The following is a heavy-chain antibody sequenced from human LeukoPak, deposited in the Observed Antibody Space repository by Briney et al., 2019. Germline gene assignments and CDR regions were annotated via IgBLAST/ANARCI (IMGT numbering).Heavy chain of an antibody. D-gene: IGHD2-2*01. Sequence: GRSLRLSCAASGFTFDDYAMHWVRQAPGKGLEWVSGISWNSGSIGYADSVKGRFTISRDNAKNSLYLQMNSLRAEDTALYYCAKDRVPAVMSLGYYYYYGMDVWGQGTTVTVSS. J-gene: IGHJ6*02. CDR3: AKDRVPAVMSLGYYYYYGMDV. CDR2: ISWNSGSI. CDR1: GFTFDDYA. V-gene: IGHV3-9*01.